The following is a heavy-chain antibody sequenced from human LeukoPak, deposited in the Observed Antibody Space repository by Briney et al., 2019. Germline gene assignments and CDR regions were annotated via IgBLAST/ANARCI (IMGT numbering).Heavy chain of an antibody. V-gene: IGHV1-69*05. CDR1: GGTFSSYA. CDR3: ARSNVRCAQSDCYYYYMDV. D-gene: IGHD2-21*01. J-gene: IGHJ6*03. CDR2: IIPIFGTA. Sequence: EASVKVSCKASGGTFSSYAISWVRQAPGQGLEWMGGIIPIFGTANYAQKFQGRVTITTDESTSTAYMELSSLRSEDTAVYYCARSNVRCAQSDCYYYYMDVWGKGTTVTDSS.